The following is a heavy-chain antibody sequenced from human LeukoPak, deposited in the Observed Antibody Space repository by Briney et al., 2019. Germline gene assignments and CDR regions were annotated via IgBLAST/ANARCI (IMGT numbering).Heavy chain of an antibody. J-gene: IGHJ3*02. D-gene: IGHD4-17*01. CDR2: ISGSSYDI. Sequence: PGGSLRLSCVASGFTFSSYTMNWVRQTPGKGLEWVSSISGSSYDIYYADSVRGRFTNSRDNAENSVYLQMNSLRAEDTAVYYCARTDYGDPFDIWGQGTLVTVSS. CDR3: ARTDYGDPFDI. CDR1: GFTFSSYT. V-gene: IGHV3-21*01.